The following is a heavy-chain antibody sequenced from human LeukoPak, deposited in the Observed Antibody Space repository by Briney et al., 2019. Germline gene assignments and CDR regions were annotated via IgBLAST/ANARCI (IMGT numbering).Heavy chain of an antibody. CDR3: ARFRGGFDP. CDR1: GLTFSSYA. J-gene: IGHJ5*02. CDR2: INGDGGST. V-gene: IGHV3-43*02. D-gene: IGHD3-10*01. Sequence: GGSLRLSCAASGLTFSSYAMSWVRQAPGKGLEWVSLINGDGGSTNYADSVKGRFTISRDNSKNSLYLQMNSLRTDDTALYYCARFRGGFDPWGQGTLVTVSS.